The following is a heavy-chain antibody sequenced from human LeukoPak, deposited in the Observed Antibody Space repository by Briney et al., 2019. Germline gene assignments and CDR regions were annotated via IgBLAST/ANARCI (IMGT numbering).Heavy chain of an antibody. D-gene: IGHD2-15*01. CDR2: INSDGSSP. J-gene: IGHJ6*02. Sequence: GGSLRLSCSASGFIFSSYWMHWVRQAPGKGLVWVSRINSDGSSPSYADSVKGRFTISRDNAKNTLYLQMNSLRAEDTAVYYCARTDYCSGGSCDYYYGMDVWGQGTTVTVSS. CDR3: ARTDYCSGGSCDYYYGMDV. CDR1: GFIFSSYW. V-gene: IGHV3-74*01.